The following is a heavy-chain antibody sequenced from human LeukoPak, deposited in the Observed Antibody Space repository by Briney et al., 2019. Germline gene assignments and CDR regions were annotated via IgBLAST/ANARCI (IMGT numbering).Heavy chain of an antibody. J-gene: IGHJ4*02. CDR2: ISGSGGST. CDR1: GFTFSSYA. CDR3: AKDAYCSSTSCYARAVLLWFAEFTYYFDY. D-gene: IGHD2-2*01. V-gene: IGHV3-23*01. Sequence: GGSLRFSCAASGFTFSSYAMSWVRQAPGKGLEWVSAISGSGGSTYYADSVKGRFTISRDNSKDTLYLQMNSLRAEDTAVYYCAKDAYCSSTSCYARAVLLWFAEFTYYFDYWGQGTLVTVSS.